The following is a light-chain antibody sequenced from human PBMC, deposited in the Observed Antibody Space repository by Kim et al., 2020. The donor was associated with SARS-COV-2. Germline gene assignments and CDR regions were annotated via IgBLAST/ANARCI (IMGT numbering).Light chain of an antibody. CDR3: QAWDSSTDVV. Sequence: YPGQTASITGSGDKLGDKYACWYQQKPGQSPVLVIYQDSKRPSGIPERFSGSNSGNTATLTISGTQAMDEADYYCQAWDSSTDVVFGGGTKLTVL. V-gene: IGLV3-1*01. CDR1: KLGDKY. J-gene: IGLJ2*01. CDR2: QDS.